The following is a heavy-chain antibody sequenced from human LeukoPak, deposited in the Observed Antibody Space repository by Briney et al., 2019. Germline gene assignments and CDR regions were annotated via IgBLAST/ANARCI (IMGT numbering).Heavy chain of an antibody. CDR3: ARIKEYGFDI. CDR2: IKDDGSEK. J-gene: IGHJ3*02. CDR1: AFTFSSYW. Sequence: PGGSLSLSCAGSAFTFSSYWMSWVRQAPGKGPEWVANIKDDGSEKYYLDSVKGRFTISRDNAKNSLYLRMNSLRAEDTAVYSCARIKEYGFDIWGQGTMVTVSS. D-gene: IGHD3-10*01. V-gene: IGHV3-7*01.